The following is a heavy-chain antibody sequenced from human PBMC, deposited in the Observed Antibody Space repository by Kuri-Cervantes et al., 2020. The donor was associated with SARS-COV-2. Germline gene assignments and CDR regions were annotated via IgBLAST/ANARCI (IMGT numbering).Heavy chain of an antibody. CDR2: ISGSGTGA. Sequence: LSLTCAASGFSFSSHAMSWVRQAPGKGLEWVSVISGSGTGAYYADSVKGRFTISRDNSKNTLYLQMNSLRAEDTAVYFCAKDPTATTEYYYAMDVWGQGTTVTVSS. CDR3: AKDPTATTEYYYAMDV. D-gene: IGHD1-7*01. CDR1: GFSFSSHA. V-gene: IGHV3-23*01. J-gene: IGHJ6*02.